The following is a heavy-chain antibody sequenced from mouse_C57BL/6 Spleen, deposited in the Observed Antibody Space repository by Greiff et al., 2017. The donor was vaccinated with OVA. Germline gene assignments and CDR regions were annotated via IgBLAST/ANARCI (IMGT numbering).Heavy chain of an antibody. J-gene: IGHJ2*01. D-gene: IGHD2-13*01. CDR2: ISNGGGST. Sequence: EVQGVESGGGLVQPGGSLKLSCAASGFTFSDYYMYWVRQTPEKRLEWVAYISNGGGSTYYPDTVKGRFTISRDNAKNTLYLQMSRLKSEDTAMYYCARHRTRTGAFDYWGQGTTLTVSS. CDR3: ARHRTRTGAFDY. V-gene: IGHV5-12*01. CDR1: GFTFSDYY.